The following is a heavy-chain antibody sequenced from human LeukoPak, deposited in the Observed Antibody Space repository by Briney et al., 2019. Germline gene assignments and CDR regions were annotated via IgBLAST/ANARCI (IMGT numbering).Heavy chain of an antibody. V-gene: IGHV4-39*07. CDR2: IYYSGST. CDR1: GGSISSSSYY. D-gene: IGHD2-15*01. Sequence: SETLSPTCTVSGGSISSSSYYWGWIRQPPGKGLEWIGSIYYSGSTYYNPSLKSRVTISVDTSKNQFSLKLSSVTAADTAVYYCARAVLSYCRGGSCPYFDYWGQGTLVTVSS. CDR3: ARAVLSYCRGGSCPYFDY. J-gene: IGHJ4*01.